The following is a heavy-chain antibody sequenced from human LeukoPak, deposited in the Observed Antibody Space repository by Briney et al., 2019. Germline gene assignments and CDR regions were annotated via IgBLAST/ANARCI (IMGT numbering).Heavy chain of an antibody. CDR2: IKQDGSEK. V-gene: IGHV3-7*01. Sequence: GGSLRLSCAASGFTFSNAWMSWVRQAPGKGLEWVANIKQDGSEKYYVDSVKGRFTISRDNAKNSLYLQMNSLRAEDTAVYYCASGINWGQGTLVTVSS. CDR3: ASGIN. J-gene: IGHJ4*02. CDR1: GFTFSNAW.